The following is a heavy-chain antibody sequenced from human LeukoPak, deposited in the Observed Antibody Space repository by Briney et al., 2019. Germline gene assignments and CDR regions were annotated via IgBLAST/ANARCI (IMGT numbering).Heavy chain of an antibody. V-gene: IGHV3-48*03. CDR3: ARVYSSGWTY. D-gene: IGHD6-19*01. CDR2: TSCSGSTI. Sequence: GGSLRLSCAASEFIFSAYEMNWVRQAPGKGLEWVSYTSCSGSTIYYADSVKGRFTISRDNAKKSLYLQMNSLRAEDTAVYYCARVYSSGWTYWGQGTLVTVSS. CDR1: EFIFSAYE. J-gene: IGHJ4*02.